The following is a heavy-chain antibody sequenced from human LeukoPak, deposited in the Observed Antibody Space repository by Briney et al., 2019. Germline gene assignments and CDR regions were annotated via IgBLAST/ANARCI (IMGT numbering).Heavy chain of an antibody. CDR3: ARGGYYADY. CDR2: IYYSGST. V-gene: IGHV4-59*01. Sequence: SETLSLTCTVSVYSMSSSYYWSWIRQPPGKGLEWIGYIYYSGSTNYNPSLKSRVTISVDTSKNQFSLKLSSVTAADTAVYYCARGGYYADYWGQGTLVTVSS. J-gene: IGHJ4*02. CDR1: VYSMSSSYY.